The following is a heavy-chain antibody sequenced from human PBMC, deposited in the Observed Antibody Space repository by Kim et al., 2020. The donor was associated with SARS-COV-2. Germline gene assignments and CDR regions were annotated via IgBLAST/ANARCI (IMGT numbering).Heavy chain of an antibody. D-gene: IGHD2-2*01. CDR2: INHSGST. CDR3: ARGGEKYQLTYYYYYYGMDV. CDR1: GGSFSGYY. Sequence: SETLSLTCAVYGGSFSGYYWSWIRQPPGKGLEWIGEINHSGSTNYNPSLKSRVTISVDTSKNQFSLKLSSVTAADTAVYYCARGGEKYQLTYYYYYYGMDVWGQGTTVTVSS. J-gene: IGHJ6*02. V-gene: IGHV4-34*01.